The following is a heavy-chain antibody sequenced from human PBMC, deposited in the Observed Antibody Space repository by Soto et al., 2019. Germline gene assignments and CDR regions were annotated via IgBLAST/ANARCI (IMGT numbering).Heavy chain of an antibody. CDR3: ARDIGSGYAFFGY. Sequence: VQLVESGGGLVQPGGSLRLSCAASGFTFSSYSMNWVRQAPGKGLEWVSYISSSSSTIYYADSVKGRFTISRDNAKNSLYLQMNSLRAEDTAVYYCARDIGSGYAFFGYWGQGTLVTVSS. D-gene: IGHD5-12*01. V-gene: IGHV3-48*01. CDR1: GFTFSSYS. J-gene: IGHJ4*02. CDR2: ISSSSSTI.